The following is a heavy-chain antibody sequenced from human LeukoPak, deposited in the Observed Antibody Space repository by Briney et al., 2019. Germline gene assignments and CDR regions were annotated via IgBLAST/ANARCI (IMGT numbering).Heavy chain of an antibody. V-gene: IGHV4-39*07. CDR2: IYYSGST. CDR1: GGSISSSSYY. Sequence: KPSETLSLTCTVSGGSISSSSYYWGWIRQPPGKGLEWIGSIYYSGSTYYNPSLKSRVTISVDTSKNQFSLKLSSVTAADTAVYYCASPIGRGSQWFRALGYWGQGTLVTVSS. D-gene: IGHD3-22*01. CDR3: ASPIGRGSQWFRALGY. J-gene: IGHJ4*02.